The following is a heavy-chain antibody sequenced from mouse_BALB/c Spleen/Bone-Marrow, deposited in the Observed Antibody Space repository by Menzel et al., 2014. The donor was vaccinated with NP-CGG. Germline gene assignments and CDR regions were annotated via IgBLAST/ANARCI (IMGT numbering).Heavy chain of an antibody. J-gene: IGHJ2*01. Sequence: VKLMESGAELARPGASVKLSCKASGYTFTDYYINWVKQRTGQGLEWIGEIYPGSGNTYYNEKFKGKATLTADKSSSTAYMQLSSLTSEDSAVYFCARSAYYGNYLDYWGQGTTLTVSS. D-gene: IGHD2-10*01. CDR2: IYPGSGNT. CDR1: GYTFTDYY. CDR3: ARSAYYGNYLDY. V-gene: IGHV1-77*01.